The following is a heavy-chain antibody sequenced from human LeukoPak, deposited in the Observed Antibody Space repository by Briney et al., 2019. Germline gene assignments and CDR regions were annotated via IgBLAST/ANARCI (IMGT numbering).Heavy chain of an antibody. J-gene: IGHJ4*02. CDR1: GFTFSSYW. Sequence: PGGSLRLSCAASGFTFSSYWMSWVRQAPGKGLEWVANIKQDGSEKYYVDSVKGRFTISRDNAKNSLYLQMNSLRAEDTAVYYCAKLGTTGPIDYWGQGTLVTVSS. CDR3: AKLGTTGPIDY. V-gene: IGHV3-7*03. CDR2: IKQDGSEK. D-gene: IGHD1-1*01.